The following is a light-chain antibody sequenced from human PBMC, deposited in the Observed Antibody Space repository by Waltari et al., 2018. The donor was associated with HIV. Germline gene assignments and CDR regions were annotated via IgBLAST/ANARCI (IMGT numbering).Light chain of an antibody. V-gene: IGLV3-10*01. CDR3: YSTDSSGNHKV. CDR2: EDS. Sequence: SSELTQPPSVSVSPGQTARIPCSGDALPKKYAYWYQQKSGQAPVLVIYEDSKRPSGIPERFSGSSSGTMATLTISGAQVEDEADYYCYSTDSSGNHKVFGGGTKLTVL. CDR1: ALPKKY. J-gene: IGLJ2*01.